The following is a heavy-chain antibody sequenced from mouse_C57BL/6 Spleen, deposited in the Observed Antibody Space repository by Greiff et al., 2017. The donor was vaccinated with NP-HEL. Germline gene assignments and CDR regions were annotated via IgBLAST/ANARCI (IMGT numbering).Heavy chain of an antibody. CDR3: AREGGSGPFAY. CDR2: INPNNGGT. Sequence: DVKLQESGPELVKPGASVKIPCKASGYTFTDYNMDWVKQSHGKSLEWIGDINPNNGGTIYNQKFKGKATLTVDKSSSTAYMELRSLTSEDTAVYYCAREGGSGPFAYWGQGTLVTVSA. D-gene: IGHD3-2*02. J-gene: IGHJ3*01. V-gene: IGHV1-18*01. CDR1: GYTFTDYN.